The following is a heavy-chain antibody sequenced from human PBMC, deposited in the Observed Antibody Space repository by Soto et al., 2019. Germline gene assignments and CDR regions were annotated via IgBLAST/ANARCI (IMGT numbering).Heavy chain of an antibody. J-gene: IGHJ6*02. CDR3: ARTDRDFYGLDV. Sequence: EVQLVESGGGLVQPGGSLRLSCEASGFTFRNYDMHWVRQGKGKGLAWVSGISAAGDPDYADSVEGRFTISRENAQNSFFLQMNSLRVGDTAVYYCARTDRDFYGLDVWGQGTTVIVSS. CDR2: ISAAGDP. CDR1: GFTFRNYD. V-gene: IGHV3-13*05.